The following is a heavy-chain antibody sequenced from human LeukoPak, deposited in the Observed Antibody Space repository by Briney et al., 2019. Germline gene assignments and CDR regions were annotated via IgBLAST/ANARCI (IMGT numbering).Heavy chain of an antibody. D-gene: IGHD3-10*01. CDR2: IYTSGST. Sequence: PSETLSLTCTVSGGSISSGSYYWSWIRQPAGKGLEWIGRIYTSGSTNHNPSLKSRVTISVDTSKNQFSLKLSSVTAADTAVYYCARSPYYYGSGSYYTLDYWGQGTLVTVSS. V-gene: IGHV4-61*02. CDR1: GGSISSGSYY. J-gene: IGHJ4*02. CDR3: ARSPYYYGSGSYYTLDY.